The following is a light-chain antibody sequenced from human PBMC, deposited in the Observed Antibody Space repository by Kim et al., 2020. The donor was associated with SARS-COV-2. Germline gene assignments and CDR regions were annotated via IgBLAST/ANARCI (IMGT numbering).Light chain of an antibody. J-gene: IGKJ2*01. CDR2: GAS. CDR1: QDISSA. V-gene: IGKV1-13*02. CDR3: QHFNSYPYT. Sequence: SASVGDRVTITCRASQDISSALAWYQQKPGQSPKLLIYGASNLESGVPSRFSGSGSGTDFTLTISSLQPEDFALYFCQHFNSYPYTFGQGTKLEI.